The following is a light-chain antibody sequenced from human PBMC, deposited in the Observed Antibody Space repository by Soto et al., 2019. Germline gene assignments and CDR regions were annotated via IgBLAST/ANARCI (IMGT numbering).Light chain of an antibody. V-gene: IGLV2-14*01. CDR1: SSDVGGYNF. CDR2: EVS. CDR3: SSYTLRNTLVL. J-gene: IGLJ3*02. Sequence: ALTQPASVSGSPGQSITISCTGTSSDVGGYNFVSWYQQHPGKAPRLIIYEVSSRPSGVSYRFSGSKSGNTASLTISGLQAEDEADYYCSSYTLRNTLVLFGGGTKVTVL.